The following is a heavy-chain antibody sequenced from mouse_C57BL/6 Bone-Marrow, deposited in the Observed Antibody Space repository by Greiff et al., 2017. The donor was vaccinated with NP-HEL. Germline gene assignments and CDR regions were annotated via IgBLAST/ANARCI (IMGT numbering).Heavy chain of an antibody. CDR3: ARSGYYGSKGY. CDR2: IHPNSGST. J-gene: IGHJ2*01. D-gene: IGHD1-1*01. V-gene: IGHV1-64*01. Sequence: QVHVKQPGAELVKPGASVKLSCKASGYTFTSYWMHWVKQRPGQGLEWIGMIHPNSGSTNYNEKFKSKATLTVDKSSSTAYMQLSSLTSEDAAVYYCARSGYYGSKGYWGQGTTLTVSS. CDR1: GYTFTSYW.